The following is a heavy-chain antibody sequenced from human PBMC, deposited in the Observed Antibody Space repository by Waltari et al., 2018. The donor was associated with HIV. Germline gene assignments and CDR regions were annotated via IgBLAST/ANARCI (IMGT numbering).Heavy chain of an antibody. CDR1: GYTFTSYG. V-gene: IGHV1-18*01. CDR3: ARGGYCSSTSCYSYYYYGMDV. D-gene: IGHD2-2*01. CDR2: ISAYNGNT. J-gene: IGHJ6*01. Sequence: QAQLVQSGAEVKKPGASVKVSCKASGYTFTSYGISWVRQAPGQGLEWMGWISAYNGNTNYAQKLQCRVTMTTDTSTSTAYMELRSLRSDDTAVYYCARGGYCSSTSCYSYYYYGMDVWGQGTTVTVSS.